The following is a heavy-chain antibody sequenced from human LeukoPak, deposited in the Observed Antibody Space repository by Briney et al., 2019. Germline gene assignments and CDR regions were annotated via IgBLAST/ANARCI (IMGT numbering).Heavy chain of an antibody. CDR3: ARRRYSGSSQHFDY. V-gene: IGHV3-7*01. CDR2: IKQDGSEK. J-gene: IGHJ4*02. D-gene: IGHD1-26*01. Sequence: GGSLRLSCAASGFTFSSYWLTWVRQAPGKGLEWVANIKQDGSEKYYVDSVKGRFTISRDNAKNSLYLQMNSLRAEDTAVYYCARRRYSGSSQHFDYWGQGTLVTVSS. CDR1: GFTFSSYW.